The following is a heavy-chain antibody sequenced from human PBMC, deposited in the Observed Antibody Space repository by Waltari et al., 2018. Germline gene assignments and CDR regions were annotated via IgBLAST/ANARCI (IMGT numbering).Heavy chain of an antibody. CDR1: GFTFSSYA. J-gene: IGHJ5*02. V-gene: IGHV3-23*01. D-gene: IGHD3-3*01. CDR2: ISGSGGST. CDR3: AKDARGTFMNFGVVIESPHGWFDP. Sequence: EVQLLESGGGLVQPGGSLRLSCAASGFTFSSYAMTWVRQAPGKGLEWVHTISGSGGSTYYADSVKGRFTISRDNSKNTLYLKMNSLRVEDTAVYYCAKDARGTFMNFGVVIESPHGWFDPWGQGTPVTVSS.